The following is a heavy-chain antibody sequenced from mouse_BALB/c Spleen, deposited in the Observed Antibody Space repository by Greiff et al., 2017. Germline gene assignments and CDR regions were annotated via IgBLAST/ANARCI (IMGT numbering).Heavy chain of an antibody. CDR2: INPSNGGT. CDR3: TRGDGYYKYEAMDD. Sequence: QVQLQQSGAELVKPGASVKLSCKASGYTFTSYYMYWVKQRPGQGLEWIVEINPSNGGTNFNEKFKSKATLTVDTSSSTAYMQLSSLTSEDSAVYYCTRGDGYYKYEAMDDWGQGTTVTVSS. J-gene: IGHJ4*01. CDR1: GYTFTSYY. D-gene: IGHD2-3*01. V-gene: IGHV1S81*02.